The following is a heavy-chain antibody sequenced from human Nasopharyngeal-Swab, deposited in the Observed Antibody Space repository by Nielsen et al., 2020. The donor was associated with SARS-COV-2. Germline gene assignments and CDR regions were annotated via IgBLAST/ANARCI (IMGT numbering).Heavy chain of an antibody. J-gene: IGHJ4*02. CDR1: GYSFRSYG. CDR3: ARDIEEWLVVPSLSFDY. Sequence: ASVKVSCKASGYSFRSYGINWVRQAPGQGLEWMGWISVYNADKNYAQKLQDRVSMTTDTSTSTAYMELRSLRSDETAVYYCARDIEEWLVVPSLSFDYWGQGTLVTVSS. CDR2: ISVYNADK. D-gene: IGHD3-3*01. V-gene: IGHV1-18*01.